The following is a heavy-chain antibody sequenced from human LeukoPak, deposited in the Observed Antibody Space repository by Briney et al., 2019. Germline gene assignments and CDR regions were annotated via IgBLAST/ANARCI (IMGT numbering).Heavy chain of an antibody. CDR1: GFTFNNYA. V-gene: IGHV3-48*04. J-gene: IGHJ5*02. D-gene: IGHD6-13*01. CDR2: ISSSGSTI. CDR3: ARGLRYSSSWYSDSDEIWFDP. Sequence: PGGSLRLSCAASGFTFNNYAMHWVRQAPGKGLEWVSYISSSGSTIYYADSVKGRFTISRDNAKNSLYLQMNSLRAEDTAVYYCARGLRYSSSWYSDSDEIWFDPWGQGTLVTVSS.